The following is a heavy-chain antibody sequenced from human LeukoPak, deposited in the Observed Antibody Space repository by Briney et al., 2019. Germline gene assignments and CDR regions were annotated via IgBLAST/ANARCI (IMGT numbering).Heavy chain of an antibody. CDR2: IYHSGRT. J-gene: IGHJ4*02. CDR1: GYSISSGYY. D-gene: IGHD3-22*01. CDR3: ARDQGSGYYYLFDY. Sequence: SETLSLTCTVSGYSISSGYYWGWIRQPPGKGLEWIGSIYHSGRTFYNPSLKSRVTISVDTSKNQFSLKLTSVTAADTAVYYCARDQGSGYYYLFDYWGQGTLVTVSS. V-gene: IGHV4-38-2*02.